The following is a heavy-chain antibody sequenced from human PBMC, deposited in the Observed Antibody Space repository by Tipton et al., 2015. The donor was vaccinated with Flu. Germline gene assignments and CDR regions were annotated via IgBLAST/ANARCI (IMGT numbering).Heavy chain of an antibody. D-gene: IGHD1-26*01. Sequence: SLRLSCAASGFTFSSYDMNWVRQAPGKGLEWVSYISSSGSTIYYADSVKGRFTISRDNAKNSLYLQMNSLRAEDTAVYYCARDRWYSWGYLPSYYFYYWRQVTLVTVSS. V-gene: IGHV3-48*03. J-gene: IGHJ4*02. CDR3: ARDRWYSWGYLPSYYFYY. CDR1: GFTFSSYD. CDR2: ISSSGSTI.